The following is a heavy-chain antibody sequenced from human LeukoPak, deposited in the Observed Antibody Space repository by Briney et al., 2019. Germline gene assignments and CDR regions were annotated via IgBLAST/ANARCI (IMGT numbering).Heavy chain of an antibody. V-gene: IGHV4-59*01. D-gene: IGHD3/OR15-3a*01. J-gene: IGHJ4*02. CDR2: IYSSGTT. CDR1: GGSLHRSF. CDR3: GRRPAVDGPIDN. Sequence: SETLSLTCVVSGGSLHRSFWTWVRQPPGKGLEWIGRIYSSGTTDYSPSLKSRLTISIDTSKNQFSLRLASVTVADTAVYYCGRRPAVDGPIDNWGQGILVAVSS.